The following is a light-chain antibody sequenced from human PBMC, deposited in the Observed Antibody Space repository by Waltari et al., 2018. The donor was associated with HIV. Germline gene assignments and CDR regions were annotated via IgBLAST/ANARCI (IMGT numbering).Light chain of an antibody. CDR2: KGS. Sequence: DIQMTHTPSTLSASVADRVIITCRASQSISANLAWYQQKPGKAPELLVYKGSTLESGVPSRFSGSGSGTVFTLTISSLQPDDFATYYCQQYNTSPWTFGQGTKVEIK. J-gene: IGKJ1*01. CDR3: QQYNTSPWT. CDR1: QSISAN. V-gene: IGKV1-5*03.